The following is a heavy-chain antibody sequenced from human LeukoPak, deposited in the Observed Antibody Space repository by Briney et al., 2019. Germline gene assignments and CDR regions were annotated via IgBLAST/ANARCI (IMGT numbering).Heavy chain of an antibody. J-gene: IGHJ4*02. CDR1: GYTFTSYY. D-gene: IGHD5-18*01. Sequence: ASVKVSCKASGYTFTSYYMHWVRQAPGQGLEWMGIINPSGGSTSYAQKFQGRVTMTRDMSTSTVYMELSSLRSEDTAVYYCARALGGYSYGWYFDYWGQGTLVTVSS. V-gene: IGHV1-46*01. CDR3: ARALGGYSYGWYFDY. CDR2: INPSGGST.